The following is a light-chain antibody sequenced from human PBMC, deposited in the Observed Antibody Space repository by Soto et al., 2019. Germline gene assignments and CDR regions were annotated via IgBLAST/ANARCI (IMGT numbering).Light chain of an antibody. CDR3: NSYDTSLSGYV. J-gene: IGLJ1*01. V-gene: IGLV1-40*01. CDR1: RSNIGAGYD. CDR2: GNT. Sequence: QSALTQPPSVSGAPGQRVTISCTGGRSNIGAGYDVHWYQQLPGTAPKLLIYGNTDRPSGVPDRFSGSKSGTSASLAITGLQPEDGDDYYCNSYDTSLSGYVLADGTKVTV.